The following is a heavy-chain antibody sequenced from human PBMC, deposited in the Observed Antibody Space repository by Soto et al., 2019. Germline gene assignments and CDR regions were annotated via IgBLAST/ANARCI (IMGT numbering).Heavy chain of an antibody. Sequence: GASVKVSCKAFGYTFTIYYIHWVRQAPGQGLEWMGVINTSGGSPTYAQKFQDRVTMTRDTSTSTVYMELSSLRSEDTAVYYCARGGRHSDYYYYYGMDVWGQETTVTVSS. CDR1: GYTFTIYY. V-gene: IGHV1-46*01. D-gene: IGHD6-25*01. CDR2: INTSGGSP. CDR3: ARGGRHSDYYYYYGMDV. J-gene: IGHJ6*02.